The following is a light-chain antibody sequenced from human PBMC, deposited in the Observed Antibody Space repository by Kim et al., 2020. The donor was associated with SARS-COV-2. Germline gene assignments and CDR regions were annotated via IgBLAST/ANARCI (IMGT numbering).Light chain of an antibody. Sequence: GQSITISCTGTSNDVGGSNFVSWYQQHPDKAPKLMIYSGDNRPSGVSNRFSGSKSGNTASLTISGLQPEDEADYYGSSYTVSTTVVFGGGTQLTVL. CDR1: SNDVGGSNF. CDR2: SGD. V-gene: IGLV2-14*03. J-gene: IGLJ3*02. CDR3: SSYTVSTTVV.